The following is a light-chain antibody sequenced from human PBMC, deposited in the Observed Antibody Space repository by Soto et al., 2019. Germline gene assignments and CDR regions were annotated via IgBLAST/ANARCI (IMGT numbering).Light chain of an antibody. V-gene: IGKV3-11*01. J-gene: IGKJ5*01. CDR2: DAS. Sequence: EIVLTQSPATLSLSPGERATLSCGASQSVSSNLAWYQQKPGQAPRLLIYDASNRATGIPARFSGSGSGTDFTLTISSLEPQYFAVYYCQRGDTFGQGTRLEIK. CDR1: QSVSSN. CDR3: QRGDT.